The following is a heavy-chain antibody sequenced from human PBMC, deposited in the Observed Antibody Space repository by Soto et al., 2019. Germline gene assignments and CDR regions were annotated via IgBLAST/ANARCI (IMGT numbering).Heavy chain of an antibody. CDR2: IYYSGIT. V-gene: IGHV4-39*01. J-gene: IGHJ4*02. Sequence: PTETLSLTCTVSGGSISTIKYYWCWIRQPPGKGLEWIASIYYSGITYYNPSLKSRVTISVDTSKKQFSLKAISVTAADTAVYYCASDTVVDKVDYWRQGTLVTVYS. CDR1: GGSISTIKYY. CDR3: ASDTVVDKVDY. D-gene: IGHD2-15*01.